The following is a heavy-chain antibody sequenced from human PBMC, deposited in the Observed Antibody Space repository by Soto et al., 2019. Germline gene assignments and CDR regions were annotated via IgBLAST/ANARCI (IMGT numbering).Heavy chain of an antibody. CDR2: IIPIFGTA. V-gene: IGHV1-69*06. J-gene: IGHJ5*02. Sequence: SVKVSCKASGYTFTSYGISWVRQAPGQGLEWMGGIIPIFGTANCAQKFQGRVTITADKSTSTAYMELSSLRSEDTAVYYCATSPPRTRLFDPWGQGTLVTVSS. CDR1: GYTFTSYG. CDR3: ATSPPRTRLFDP.